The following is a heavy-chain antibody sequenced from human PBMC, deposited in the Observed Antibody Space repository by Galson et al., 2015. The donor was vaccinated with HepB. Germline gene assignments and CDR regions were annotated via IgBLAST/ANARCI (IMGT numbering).Heavy chain of an antibody. CDR1: GFTFSSYS. Sequence: SLRLSCAASGFTFSSYSMNWVRQAPGKGLEWVSSISSSSSYIYYADSVKGRFTISRDNAKNSLYLQMNSLRAEDTAVYYCARGRPYYYDSSGYYPPYNWFDPWGQGTLVTVSS. J-gene: IGHJ5*02. CDR2: ISSSSSYI. CDR3: ARGRPYYYDSSGYYPPYNWFDP. D-gene: IGHD3-22*01. V-gene: IGHV3-21*01.